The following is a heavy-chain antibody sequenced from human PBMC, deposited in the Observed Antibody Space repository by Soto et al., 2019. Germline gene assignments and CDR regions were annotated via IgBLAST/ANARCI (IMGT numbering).Heavy chain of an antibody. CDR3: ARLQFGEGFDY. CDR2: ILHTGGT. J-gene: IGHJ4*02. Sequence: SETLSLTCAVSGGSISCGGFSWSWIRQPPGKGLEWIGYILHTGGTQYNPSLKSRVSMSVDKSKNQFSLHLTSVTAADTAVYYCARLQFGEGFDYWGQGALVTVSS. V-gene: IGHV4-30-2*01. CDR1: GGSISCGGFS. D-gene: IGHD3-10*01.